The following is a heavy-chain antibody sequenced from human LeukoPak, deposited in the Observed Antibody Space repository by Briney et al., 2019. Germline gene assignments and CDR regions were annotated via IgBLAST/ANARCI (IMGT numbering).Heavy chain of an antibody. CDR1: GFTFSSYG. CDR2: ISYDGSNK. V-gene: IGHV3-30*18. D-gene: IGHD6-19*01. Sequence: GRSLRLSCAASGFTFSSYGMHWVRQAPGKGLEWVAVISYDGSNKYYADSVKGRFTISRDNSKNTLYLQMNSLRAEDTAVYYCAKIISDWSRGAFDIWGQGTMVTVSS. CDR3: AKIISDWSRGAFDI. J-gene: IGHJ3*02.